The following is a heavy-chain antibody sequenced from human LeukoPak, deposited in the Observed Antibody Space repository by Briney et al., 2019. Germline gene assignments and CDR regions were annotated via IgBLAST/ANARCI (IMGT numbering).Heavy chain of an antibody. Sequence: SETLSLTCTVSGGSISSYYWSWIRQPPGKGLEWIGYIYYSGSTNYNPSLKSRVTISVDTSKNQFSPKLGSVTAADTAVYYCARAFWGSGIDYWGQGTLVTVSS. CDR3: ARAFWGSGIDY. J-gene: IGHJ4*02. D-gene: IGHD3-16*01. CDR1: GGSISSYY. CDR2: IYYSGST. V-gene: IGHV4-59*01.